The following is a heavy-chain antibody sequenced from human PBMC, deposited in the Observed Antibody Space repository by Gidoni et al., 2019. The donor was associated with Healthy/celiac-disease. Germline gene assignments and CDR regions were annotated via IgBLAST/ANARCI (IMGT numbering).Heavy chain of an antibody. J-gene: IGHJ6*02. D-gene: IGHD2-15*01. CDR2: MNPNSGNT. CDR3: ARKYCSGGSCYYYYYYYGMDV. Sequence: QVQLVQSGAEVKKPGASVKVSCKASGYTFTSYDINWVRQATGQGLEWMGWMNPNSGNTGYAQKFQGRVTMTRNTSISTAYMELSSLRSEDTAVYYCARKYCSGGSCYYYYYYYGMDVWGQGTTVTVSS. V-gene: IGHV1-8*01. CDR1: GYTFTSYD.